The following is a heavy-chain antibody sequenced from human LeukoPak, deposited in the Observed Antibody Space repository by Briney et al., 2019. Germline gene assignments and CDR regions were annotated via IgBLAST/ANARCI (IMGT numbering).Heavy chain of an antibody. CDR1: GYSFTSYW. CDR2: IYPGDSDT. Sequence: GESLKISCKGSGYSFTSYWIGWVRQMPGKGLEWMGIIYPGDSDTRYSPSFQGQVTISADKSISTAYLQWSSLKASDTAMYYCARHPHTIVGTNPYFDYWGQGTLVTVSS. J-gene: IGHJ4*02. CDR3: ARHPHTIVGTNPYFDY. D-gene: IGHD1-26*01. V-gene: IGHV5-51*01.